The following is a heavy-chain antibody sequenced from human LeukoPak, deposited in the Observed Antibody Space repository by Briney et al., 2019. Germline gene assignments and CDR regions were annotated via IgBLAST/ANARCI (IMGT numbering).Heavy chain of an antibody. J-gene: IGHJ4*02. CDR1: GFTFSNYW. CDR2: IKEDGSEI. CDR3: ASQFWWAAVVGPALDC. V-gene: IGHV3-7*05. D-gene: IGHD2-21*01. Sequence: GGSLRLSCEASGFTFSNYWMSWVRQAPGKGLEWVANIKEDGSEIYYVDSVKGRFTISRDNAKNSLYLQLSSLRAEDTAVYYCASQFWWAAVVGPALDCWGQGSLVTVSS.